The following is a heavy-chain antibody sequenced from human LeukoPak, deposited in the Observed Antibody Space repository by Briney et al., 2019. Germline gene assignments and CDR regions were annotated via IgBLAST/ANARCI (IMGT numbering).Heavy chain of an antibody. Sequence: GGSLRLSCAASGFTFSSYGMHWVRQAPGKGLEWVAVISYDGSDKYYADSVKGRFTISRDNSKNTLYLQMNSLRAEDTAVYYCAKPQLEPYYFDYWGQGTLVTVSS. D-gene: IGHD1-1*01. J-gene: IGHJ4*02. CDR3: AKPQLEPYYFDY. CDR1: GFTFSSYG. V-gene: IGHV3-30*18. CDR2: ISYDGSDK.